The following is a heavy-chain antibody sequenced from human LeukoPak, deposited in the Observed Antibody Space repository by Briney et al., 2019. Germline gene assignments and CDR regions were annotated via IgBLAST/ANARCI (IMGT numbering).Heavy chain of an antibody. CDR2: ITSSSSYI. Sequence: PGGSLRLSCAASVFTFTSYSMNWVRQAPGKGLEWVSSITSSSSYIYYADSVKGRFTISRDNAKNSLYLQMNSLRAEDTAVYYCARDGMAAADFDYWGQGTLVTVSS. J-gene: IGHJ4*02. CDR3: ARDGMAAADFDY. D-gene: IGHD6-13*01. CDR1: VFTFTSYS. V-gene: IGHV3-21*01.